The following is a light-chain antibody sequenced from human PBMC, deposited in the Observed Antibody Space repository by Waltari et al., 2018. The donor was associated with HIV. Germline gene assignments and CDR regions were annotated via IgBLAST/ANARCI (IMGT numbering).Light chain of an antibody. Sequence: QSVVTQPPSASRTPGQRVTTPCSGSSSNIGTNPVHCYQQLPGTSPKLLLYSNNQRPSGVPDRVSGSKSGTSASLAISGLQSEDEADYYCAAWDDILNGNVFGTGTKVTVL. CDR2: SNN. J-gene: IGLJ1*01. V-gene: IGLV1-44*01. CDR1: SSNIGTNP. CDR3: AAWDDILNGNV.